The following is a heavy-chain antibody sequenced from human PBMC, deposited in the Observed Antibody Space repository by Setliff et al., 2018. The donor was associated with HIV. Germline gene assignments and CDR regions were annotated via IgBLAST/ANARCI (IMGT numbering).Heavy chain of an antibody. CDR2: ISVGSKNT. V-gene: IGHV3-23*01. CDR3: AKDWEDVNAWAHRILFDL. CDR1: GFTFSDYS. J-gene: IGHJ4*02. Sequence: PGGSLRLSCAASGFTFSDYSMSWVRQAPGKGLEWVSAISVGSKNTYYADSVKGRFTISRDNSKSMLFLQMNTLRAEDTAVYFCAKDWEDVNAWAHRILFDLWGQGTVVTVSS. D-gene: IGHD1-26*01.